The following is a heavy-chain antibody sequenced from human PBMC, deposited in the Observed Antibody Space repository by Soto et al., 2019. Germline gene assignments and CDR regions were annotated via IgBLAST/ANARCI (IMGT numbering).Heavy chain of an antibody. D-gene: IGHD3-22*01. CDR2: ISSNGGNT. Sequence: GGSLRLSCSASGFTFSNYAMHWVRQAPGKGLEYVSAISSNGGNTYYADSVKGRFTTSRDNSKNTLYLQMSSLRTEDTAAYYCVKAVFSGYYYVPFDYWGQGTLVTVSS. CDR1: GFTFSNYA. J-gene: IGHJ4*02. CDR3: VKAVFSGYYYVPFDY. V-gene: IGHV3-64D*06.